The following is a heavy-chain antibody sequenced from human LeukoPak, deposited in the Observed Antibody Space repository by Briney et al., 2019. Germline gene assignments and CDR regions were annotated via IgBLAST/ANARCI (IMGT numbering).Heavy chain of an antibody. Sequence: GGSLRLSCAASGFTFSNYGMHWVRQAPGKGLEWVAVISYDGSNKYYADSVKGRFTISRDNSKNTLYLQMNSLRAEDTAVYYCAKGSSSGTVDYWGQGTLVAVSS. J-gene: IGHJ4*02. V-gene: IGHV3-30*18. CDR2: ISYDGSNK. CDR3: AKGSSSGTVDY. CDR1: GFTFSNYG. D-gene: IGHD3-22*01.